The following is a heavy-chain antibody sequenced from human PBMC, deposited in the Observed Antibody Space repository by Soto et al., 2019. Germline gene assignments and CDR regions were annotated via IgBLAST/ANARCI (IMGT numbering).Heavy chain of an antibody. CDR3: ARVGPWVPYYYDSSPYTFENWFDP. CDR2: IYHGEST. CDR1: GYSISSGYY. Sequence: SETLSLTCAVSGYSISSGYYWGWLRQPPGKGLEWIGSIYHGESTYYNPSLNSRVTLSIDMTNNHVSLILNSVTAADTAVYYCARVGPWVPYYYDSSPYTFENWFDPWGQGTLVTVSS. J-gene: IGHJ5*02. D-gene: IGHD3-22*01. V-gene: IGHV4-38-2*01.